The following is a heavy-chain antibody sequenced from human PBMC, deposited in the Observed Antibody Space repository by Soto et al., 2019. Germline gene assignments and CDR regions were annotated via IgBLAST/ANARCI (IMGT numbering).Heavy chain of an antibody. J-gene: IGHJ6*02. D-gene: IGHD6-13*01. CDR1: GGTFSSYA. CDR3: ARKLVGPYYGMDV. CDR2: IIPIFGTA. V-gene: IGHV1-69*13. Sequence: SVKVSCKASGGTFSSYAISWVRQAPGQGLERMGGIIPIFGTANYAQKFQGRVTITADESTSTAYMELSSLRSEDTAVYYCARKLVGPYYGMDVWGQGTTVTVSS.